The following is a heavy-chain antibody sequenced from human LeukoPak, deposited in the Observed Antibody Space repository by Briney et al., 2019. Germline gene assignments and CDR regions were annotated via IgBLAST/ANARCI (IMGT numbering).Heavy chain of an antibody. CDR2: ISGSGGST. CDR1: GFTFSSYA. V-gene: IGHV3-23*01. J-gene: IGHJ4*02. D-gene: IGHD3-9*01. CDR3: AKDDKNEWDYDILIGYSSPWYFDY. Sequence: GGSLRLSCAASGFTFSSYAMSWVRQAPGKGLEWVSAISGSGGSTYYADSVKGRFTISRDNSKNTLYLQMNSLRAEDTAVYYCAKDDKNEWDYDILIGYSSPWYFDYWGQGTLVTVSS.